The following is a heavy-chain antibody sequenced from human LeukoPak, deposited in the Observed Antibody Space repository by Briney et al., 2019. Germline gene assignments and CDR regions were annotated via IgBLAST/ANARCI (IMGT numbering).Heavy chain of an antibody. J-gene: IGHJ4*02. CDR2: IVASGGST. CDR1: GFTFSSYA. V-gene: IGHV3-23*01. CDR3: AKDAVAPGSGGDYFDV. Sequence: GGSLRLSRAASGFTFSSYAMTWVRQAPGVGLEWVSTIVASGGSTYYADSVKGRFTISRDNSKNTLFLQMNRLRAEDTALYYCAKDAVAPGSGGDYFDVWGQGTLVAVSS. D-gene: IGHD3-10*01.